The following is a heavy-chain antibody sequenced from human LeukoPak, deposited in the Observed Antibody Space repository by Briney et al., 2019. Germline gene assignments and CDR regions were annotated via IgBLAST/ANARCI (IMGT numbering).Heavy chain of an antibody. V-gene: IGHV4-59*01. CDR1: GGSISSYY. J-gene: IGHJ6*02. Sequence: SETLSLTCTVSGGSISSYYWSWIRQPPGKGLEWIGYIYYSGSTNYNPSLKSRVTISVDTSKNQFSLKLSSVTAAGTAVYYCARDKATYATMVRGPYGMDVWGQGTTVTVSS. D-gene: IGHD3-10*01. CDR3: ARDKATYATMVRGPYGMDV. CDR2: IYYSGST.